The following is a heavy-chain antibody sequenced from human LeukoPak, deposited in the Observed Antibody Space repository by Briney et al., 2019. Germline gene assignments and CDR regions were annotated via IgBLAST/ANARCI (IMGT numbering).Heavy chain of an antibody. CDR2: INPNSGGT. CDR3: ARDLSWELLSSAFDI. D-gene: IGHD1-26*01. Sequence: ASVKVSRKASGYTFTGYYMHWVRQAPGQGLEWMGWINPNSGGTNYAQKFQGRVTMTRDTSISTAYMELSRLRSDDTAVYYCARDLSWELLSSAFDIWGQGTMVTVSS. J-gene: IGHJ3*02. CDR1: GYTFTGYY. V-gene: IGHV1-2*02.